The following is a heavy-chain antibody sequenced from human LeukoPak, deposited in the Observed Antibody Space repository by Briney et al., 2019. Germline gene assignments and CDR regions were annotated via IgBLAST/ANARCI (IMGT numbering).Heavy chain of an antibody. D-gene: IGHD3-3*01. CDR1: GYTFTGYY. Sequence: ASVKVSCKASGYTFTGYYMHWVRQAPGQGLEWMGWINPNSGGTNYAQKFQGRVTMTRDTSISTAYMELSRLRSDDTAVYYCARLDDFWSGGYYYYMDVWGKGTTVTVSS. J-gene: IGHJ6*03. CDR2: INPNSGGT. V-gene: IGHV1-2*02. CDR3: ARLDDFWSGGYYYYMDV.